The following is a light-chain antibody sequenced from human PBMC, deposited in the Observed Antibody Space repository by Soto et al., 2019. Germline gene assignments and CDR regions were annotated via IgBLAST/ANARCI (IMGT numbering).Light chain of an antibody. V-gene: IGKV3-15*01. CDR1: QSVGRN. CDR2: GTS. J-gene: IGKJ2*01. Sequence: EIVMTQSPVALSVSPGESAALSCRASQSVGRNFAWYQQRPGQAPRVLIYGTSTRATGVPARFSGSGSATAFTLTISSLESEDFAVYYGQQYNKWPYTFGQGTRLEIK. CDR3: QQYNKWPYT.